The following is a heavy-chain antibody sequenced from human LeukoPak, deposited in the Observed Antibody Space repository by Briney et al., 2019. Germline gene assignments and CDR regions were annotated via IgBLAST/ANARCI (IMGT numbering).Heavy chain of an antibody. V-gene: IGHV1-69*05. CDR3: AREITIFGVVQRFDY. CDR1: GGTFSSYA. J-gene: IGHJ4*02. CDR2: IIPIFGTA. D-gene: IGHD3-3*01. Sequence: SVKVSCKASGGTFSSYAISWVRQAPGQGREWMGRIIPIFGTANYAQKFQGRVTITTDESTSTAYMELSSLRSEDTAVYYCAREITIFGVVQRFDYWGQGTLVTVSS.